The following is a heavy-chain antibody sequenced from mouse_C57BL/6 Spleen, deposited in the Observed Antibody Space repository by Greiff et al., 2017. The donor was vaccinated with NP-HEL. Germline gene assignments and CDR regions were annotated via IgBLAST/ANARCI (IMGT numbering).Heavy chain of an antibody. CDR3: ARGGLRRAYWYFGV. CDR1: GFTFSSYA. J-gene: IGHJ1*03. D-gene: IGHD2-4*01. Sequence: EVQRVESGGGLVKPGGSLKLSCAASGFTFSSYAMSWVRQTPEKRLEWVATISDGGSYPYYPDNVKGRFTSSRDNAKNNLFLQMSHLKSEDTAMYYCARGGLRRAYWYFGVWGTGTTVTVSS. V-gene: IGHV5-4*01. CDR2: ISDGGSYP.